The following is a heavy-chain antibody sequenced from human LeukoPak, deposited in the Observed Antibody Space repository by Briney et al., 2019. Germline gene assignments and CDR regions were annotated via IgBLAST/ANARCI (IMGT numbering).Heavy chain of an antibody. CDR1: GGSISTSY. D-gene: IGHD3-10*01. CDR2: IYTTGST. J-gene: IGHJ4*02. Sequence: SETLSLTCTVSGGSISTSYWSWLRQPAGKGLEWIGRIYTTGSTSYNPSLKSRVTISVDKSKNQGSLRLRSVTAADTAVYYCARDGTAMVRGVIILQYYFDYWGQGTLVTVSS. CDR3: ARDGTAMVRGVIILQYYFDY. V-gene: IGHV4-4*07.